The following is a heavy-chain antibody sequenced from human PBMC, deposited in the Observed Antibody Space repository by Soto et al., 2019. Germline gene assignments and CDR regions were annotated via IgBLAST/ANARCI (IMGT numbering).Heavy chain of an antibody. J-gene: IGHJ4*02. Sequence: QVQLVESGGGVVQPGRSLRLSCAASGFTFSSYAMHWVRQAPGKGLEWVAVISYDGSNKYYADSVKSRFTISRDNSKNTLYLQMNSLSAEDTAGYYCAREGDCISTSCHFDYWGQGTLVTVSS. CDR3: AREGDCISTSCHFDY. CDR2: ISYDGSNK. D-gene: IGHD2-2*01. CDR1: GFTFSSYA. V-gene: IGHV3-30-3*01.